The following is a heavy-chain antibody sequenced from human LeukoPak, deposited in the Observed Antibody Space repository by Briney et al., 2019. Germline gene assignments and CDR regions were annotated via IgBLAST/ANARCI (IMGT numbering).Heavy chain of an antibody. D-gene: IGHD4-11*01. V-gene: IGHV4-34*01. CDR2: INHSGST. Sequence: EPGGSLRLSCAASGLTFGNYWMDWVRQPPGKGLEWIGEINHSGSTNYNPSLKSRVTISVDTSKNQFSLKLSSVTAADTAVYYCARISNLHYYYYYGMDVWGQGTTVTVSS. J-gene: IGHJ6*02. CDR3: ARISNLHYYYYYGMDV. CDR1: GLTFGNY.